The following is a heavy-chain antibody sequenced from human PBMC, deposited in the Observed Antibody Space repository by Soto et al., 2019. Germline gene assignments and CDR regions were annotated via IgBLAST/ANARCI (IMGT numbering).Heavy chain of an antibody. J-gene: IGHJ5*02. V-gene: IGHV4-59*01. CDR3: AREREAVPGNNWFDP. D-gene: IGHD6-19*01. Sequence: QVQLQESGPGLVKPSETLSLTCTVSGGSISSDYWSWIRQPPGKGLEWIGYIYYSGSTSYKPSLKSRVTISVHTSKQQFSLKLSSVTAADTAVYYCAREREAVPGNNWFDPWGQGTLVTVSS. CDR1: GGSISSDY. CDR2: IYYSGST.